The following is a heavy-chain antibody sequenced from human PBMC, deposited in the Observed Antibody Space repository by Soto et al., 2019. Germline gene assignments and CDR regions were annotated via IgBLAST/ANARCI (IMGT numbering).Heavy chain of an antibody. CDR1: GGYISSYY. Sequence: QVQLQESGPGLVKPSETLSLTCTVSGGYISSYYWSWIRQPPGKGLEWIGYIYYSGSTNYNPSLKSRVTISVDTSKNQFSLKLSSVTAADTAVYYCARGRQWLPFDYWGQGTLVTVSS. CDR2: IYYSGST. CDR3: ARGRQWLPFDY. J-gene: IGHJ4*02. D-gene: IGHD6-19*01. V-gene: IGHV4-59*01.